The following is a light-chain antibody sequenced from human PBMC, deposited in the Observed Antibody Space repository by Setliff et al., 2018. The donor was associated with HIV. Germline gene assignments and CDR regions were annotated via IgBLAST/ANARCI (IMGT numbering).Light chain of an antibody. Sequence: QSALTQPRSVSGSPGQSVTISCTGTSSDVGGYNYVSWYQQHPGKAPKLMIYDVNKRPSGVPDRFSGSKSGKMASLTISGLQAEDEADYYCCSYAGSSYVFGTGTKVTV. J-gene: IGLJ1*01. CDR1: SSDVGGYNY. V-gene: IGLV2-11*01. CDR3: CSYAGSSYV. CDR2: DVN.